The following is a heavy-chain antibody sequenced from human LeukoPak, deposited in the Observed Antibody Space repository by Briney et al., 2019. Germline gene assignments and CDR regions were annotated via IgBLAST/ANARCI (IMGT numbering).Heavy chain of an antibody. V-gene: IGHV4-59*12. CDR1: GASISSWY. CDR2: IHGSGNT. Sequence: SETLSLTCTVTGASISSWYWSWIRQPPGKGLEWIGNIHGSGNTNYNPSLKSRVSMSLDTSKNQVSLNLTSVTAADTATYFCARETILAGFASGLGFNYWGQGILVIVSS. CDR3: ARETILAGFASGLGFNY. D-gene: IGHD3-9*01. J-gene: IGHJ4*02.